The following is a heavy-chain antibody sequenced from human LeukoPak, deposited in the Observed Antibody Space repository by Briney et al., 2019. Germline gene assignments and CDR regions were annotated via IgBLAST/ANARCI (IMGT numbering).Heavy chain of an antibody. CDR2: IYYSGST. J-gene: IGHJ4*02. V-gene: IGHV4-39*01. D-gene: IGHD1-26*01. CDR3: ATLMGPDY. CDR1: GGSISSSSYY. Sequence: PSETLSLTCTVSGGSISSSSYYWGWIRQPPGKGLEWIGSIYYSGSTYYNPSLKSRVTISVDTSKNQFSLKLSSVTAADTAVYYCATLMGPDYWGQGTLVTVSS.